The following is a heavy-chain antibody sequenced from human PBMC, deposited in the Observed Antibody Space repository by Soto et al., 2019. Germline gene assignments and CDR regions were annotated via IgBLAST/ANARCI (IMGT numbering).Heavy chain of an antibody. CDR2: INPNSGGT. V-gene: IGHV1-2*04. J-gene: IGHJ6*03. CDR3: ARSALNCSSTSCYADYYYYYMDV. D-gene: IGHD2-2*01. CDR1: GYTFTGYY. Sequence: GASVKVSCKASGYTFTGYYMHWVRQAPGQGLEWMGWINPNSGGTNYAQKFQGWVTMTRDTSISTAYMELSRLRSDDTAVYYCARSALNCSSTSCYADYYYYYMDVWGKGTTVTVS.